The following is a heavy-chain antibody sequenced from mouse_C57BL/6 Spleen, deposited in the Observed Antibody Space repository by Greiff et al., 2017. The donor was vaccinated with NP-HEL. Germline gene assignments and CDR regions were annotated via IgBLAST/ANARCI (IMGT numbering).Heavy chain of an antibody. D-gene: IGHD1-1*01. V-gene: IGHV1-19*01. CDR1: GYTFTDYY. Sequence: VQLQQSGPVLVKPGASVKMSCKASGYTFTDYYMNWVKQSHGKSLEWIGVINPYNGGTSYNQKFKGKATLTVDKSSSTAYMELNSLTSEDSAVYYCARAYYGSKDYWGQGTTLTVSS. CDR3: ARAYYGSKDY. CDR2: INPYNGGT. J-gene: IGHJ2*01.